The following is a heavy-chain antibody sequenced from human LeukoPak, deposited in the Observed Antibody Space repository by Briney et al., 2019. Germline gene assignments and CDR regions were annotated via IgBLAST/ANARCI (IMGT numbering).Heavy chain of an antibody. D-gene: IGHD5-24*01. CDR2: IKQDGSKK. V-gene: IGHV3-7*01. J-gene: IGHJ4*02. Sequence: GGSLRLSCAASGFTFSSYWMHWVRQAPGKGLEWVANIKQDGSKKSYVDSVKGRFTISRDNAKNSLYLQMNSLRAEDTANCTRVGYIDEGIDYWGQGTLVTVSS. CDR1: GFTFSSYW. CDR3: VGYIDEGIDY.